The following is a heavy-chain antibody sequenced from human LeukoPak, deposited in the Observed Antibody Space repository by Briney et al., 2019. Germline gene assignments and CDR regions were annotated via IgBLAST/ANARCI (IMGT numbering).Heavy chain of an antibody. CDR3: ARDPSSVTLYFFDY. J-gene: IGHJ4*02. V-gene: IGHV1-2*02. CDR1: GYTFRGNY. D-gene: IGHD4-11*01. CDR2: IYANNGDT. Sequence: GASVKISCKASGYTFRGNYIHWLRQAPGQGLEWMGWIYANNGDTKSAQKFQGRVTMSRDTSISTAYMDLSSLSPDDAAVYYCARDPSSVTLYFFDYWGQGTLVTVSS.